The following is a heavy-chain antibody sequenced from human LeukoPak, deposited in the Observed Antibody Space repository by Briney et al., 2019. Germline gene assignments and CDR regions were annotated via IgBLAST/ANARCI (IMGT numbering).Heavy chain of an antibody. Sequence: PSETLSLTCFVSGGSISSYNYYWAWIRQPPGKGLEWIGSVSNSGSTYCTPSLKSRVTVSVDTSKNQFSLRLNSVTAADTAVYYCAXXIEYXXLQFDYXGQXTXXXXSS. CDR3: AXXIEYXXLQFDY. D-gene: IGHD6-6*01. V-gene: IGHV4-39*01. CDR1: GGSISSYNYY. CDR2: VSNSGST. J-gene: IGHJ4*02.